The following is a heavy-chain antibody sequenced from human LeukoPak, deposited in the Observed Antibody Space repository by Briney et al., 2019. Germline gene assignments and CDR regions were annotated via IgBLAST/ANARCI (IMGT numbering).Heavy chain of an antibody. V-gene: IGHV1-2*02. Sequence: ASVTVSCKASGYTFTGYYMHWVRQAPGQGLEWMGWINPNSGGTNYAQKFQGRVTMTRDTSISTAYMELSRLRSDDTAVYYCARVIVVVTADNWFDRWGQGTLVTVSS. CDR2: INPNSGGT. J-gene: IGHJ5*02. CDR1: GYTFTGYY. D-gene: IGHD2-21*02. CDR3: ARVIVVVTADNWFDR.